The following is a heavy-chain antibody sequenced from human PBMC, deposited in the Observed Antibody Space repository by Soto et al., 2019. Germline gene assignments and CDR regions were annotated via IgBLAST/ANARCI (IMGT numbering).Heavy chain of an antibody. Sequence: QVQLVQSGAEVKKPGASVKVSCKASGYTFTSYYMHWVRQAPGQGLEWMGIINPSGGSTSYAKKFQGRVTMTRGRSTSTVYMELSSRRSGYTAVYYCASATGGEQWLRFDYGGQGTLVTVSS. D-gene: IGHD6-19*01. CDR1: GYTFTSYY. CDR3: ASATGGEQWLRFDY. J-gene: IGHJ4*02. V-gene: IGHV1-46*01. CDR2: INPSGGST.